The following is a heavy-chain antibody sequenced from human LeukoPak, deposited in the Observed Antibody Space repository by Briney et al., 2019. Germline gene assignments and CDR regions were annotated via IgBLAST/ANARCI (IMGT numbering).Heavy chain of an antibody. J-gene: IGHJ5*02. CDR2: TYYTSKWNS. CDR3: ARDPDSSYEWGPFDP. D-gene: IGHD1-26*01. Sequence: SQTLSLTCAISGYSVSSNSASWNWIRQSPSRGLEWLGRTYYTSKWNSDYAESVKSRITINPDTSKNQSSLHLNSVTPEDTAVYYCARDPDSSYEWGPFDPWGQGILVTVSS. V-gene: IGHV6-1*01. CDR1: GYSVSSNSAS.